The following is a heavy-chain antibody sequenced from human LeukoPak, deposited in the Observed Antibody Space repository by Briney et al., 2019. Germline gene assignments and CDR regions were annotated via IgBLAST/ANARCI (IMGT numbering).Heavy chain of an antibody. V-gene: IGHV3-48*01. CDR1: GFTFSNAW. Sequence: GGSLRLSCAASGFTFSNAWMNWVRQAPGKGLEWVSYISSSSSTIYYADSVKGLFTISRDNAKNSLYLQMNSLRAEDTAVYYCARAGDDFWSGSHFDYWGQGTLVTVSS. J-gene: IGHJ4*02. D-gene: IGHD3-3*01. CDR3: ARAGDDFWSGSHFDY. CDR2: ISSSSSTI.